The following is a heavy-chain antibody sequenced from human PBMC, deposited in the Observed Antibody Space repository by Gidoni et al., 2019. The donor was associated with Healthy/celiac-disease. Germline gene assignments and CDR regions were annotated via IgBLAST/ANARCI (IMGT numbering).Heavy chain of an antibody. CDR1: GFTFSSYA. Sequence: EVQLLESGGGLVQPGGSLRLSCAASGFTFSSYAMSWVRQAPGKGLEWVSAISGSGGSTYYADSVKGRFTISRDNSKNTLYLQMNSLRAEDTAVYYCAKDILTYYYDSSGKGLWGQGTLVTVSS. CDR3: AKDILTYYYDSSGKGL. J-gene: IGHJ4*02. CDR2: ISGSGGST. V-gene: IGHV3-23*01. D-gene: IGHD3-22*01.